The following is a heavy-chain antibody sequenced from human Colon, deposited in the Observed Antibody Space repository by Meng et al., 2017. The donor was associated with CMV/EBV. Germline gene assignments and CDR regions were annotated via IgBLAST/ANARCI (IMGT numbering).Heavy chain of an antibody. CDR1: GVSVSNGYYY. D-gene: IGHD3-16*01. Sequence: GSLRLSCTVSGVSVSNGYYYWSWIRQPPGKGLEWIGYISNSGTTNYNPSLKSRVTISVDTSKNLFSLSLISVTAADTALYYCARVRGGLGPGATTNWFDPWGQGTQVTVSS. V-gene: IGHV4-61*01. CDR2: ISNSGTT. J-gene: IGHJ5*02. CDR3: ARVRGGLGPGATTNWFDP.